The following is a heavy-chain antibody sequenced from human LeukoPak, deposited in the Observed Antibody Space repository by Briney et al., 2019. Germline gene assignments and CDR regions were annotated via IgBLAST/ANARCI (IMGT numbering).Heavy chain of an antibody. V-gene: IGHV3-11*01. CDR1: GFSFTDSY. CDR2: ITSSGATT. Sequence: GGSLRLSCSASGFSFTDSYMNWFRLSPEKGLEWIAYITSSGATTEYADSVKGRFTISRVNAKNSLYLQMNSLRPDDTAVYYCARDPDYGDPYWGQGTPVTVSS. J-gene: IGHJ4*02. CDR3: ARDPDYGDPY. D-gene: IGHD4/OR15-4a*01.